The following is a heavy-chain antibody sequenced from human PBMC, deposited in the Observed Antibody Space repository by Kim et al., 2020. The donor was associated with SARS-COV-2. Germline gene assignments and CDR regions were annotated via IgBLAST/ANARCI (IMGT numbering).Heavy chain of an antibody. V-gene: IGHV4-59*13. CDR2: IYYSGNT. D-gene: IGHD6-13*01. Sequence: SETLSLTCTVSGVSFSSYYWNWIRQSPGKGLEWIGYIYYSGNTKYNSSLKSRFTISIETTTNKISLMLNSVTAADTAAYYCSRDGLRHSAASGYYFDYWGQGALVTVSS. J-gene: IGHJ4*02. CDR1: GVSFSSYY. CDR3: SRDGLRHSAASGYYFDY.